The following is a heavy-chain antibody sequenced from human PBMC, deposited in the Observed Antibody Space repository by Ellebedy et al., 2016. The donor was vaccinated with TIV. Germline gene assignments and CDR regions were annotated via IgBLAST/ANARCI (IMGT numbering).Heavy chain of an antibody. CDR2: ISYDGNNQ. V-gene: IGHV3-30*18. CDR3: AKDRGSRSANYVSPMDI. CDR1: GFTFSYYG. D-gene: IGHD6-13*01. J-gene: IGHJ6*02. Sequence: GGSLRLSCAASGFTFSYYGMHWVRQAPGKGLEWVAFISYDGNNQYYADSVKGRVTISRDNSESTVHLQMDSLTVEDTGVYYCAKDRGSRSANYVSPMDIWGQGTTVTASS.